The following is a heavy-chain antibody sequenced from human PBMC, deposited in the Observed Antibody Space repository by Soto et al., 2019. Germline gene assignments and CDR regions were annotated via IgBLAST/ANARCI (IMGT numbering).Heavy chain of an antibody. J-gene: IGHJ4*02. D-gene: IGHD2-15*01. V-gene: IGHV1-2*02. Sequence: ASVKVSCKASGYTFTGYYMHWVRQAPGQGLEWMGWINPNSGGTNYAQKFQGRVTMTRDTSISTAYMELSRLRSDDTAVYYCARVNVVVVAATREYYFDYWGQGTLVTVSS. CDR2: INPNSGGT. CDR3: ARVNVVVVAATREYYFDY. CDR1: GYTFTGYY.